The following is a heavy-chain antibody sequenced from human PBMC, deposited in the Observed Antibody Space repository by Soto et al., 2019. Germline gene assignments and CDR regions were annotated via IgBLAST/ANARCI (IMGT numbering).Heavy chain of an antibody. J-gene: IGHJ3*02. CDR3: ARDPPGGGGSAFDI. D-gene: IGHD3-16*01. CDR2: IWYDGSNK. CDR1: GFTFSSYG. Sequence: QVQLVESGGGVVQPGRSLRLSCAASGFTFSSYGMHWVRQAPGKGLEWVAVIWYDGSNKYYADSVKGRFTISRDNSKNTLYLQMNSLRADDTAVYYCARDPPGGGGSAFDIWGQGTMVTVSS. V-gene: IGHV3-33*01.